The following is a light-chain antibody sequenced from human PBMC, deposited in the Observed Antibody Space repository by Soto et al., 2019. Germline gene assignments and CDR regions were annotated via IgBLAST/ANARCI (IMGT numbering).Light chain of an antibody. J-gene: IGLJ7*01. V-gene: IGLV1-44*01. CDR1: SSNIGSNT. CDR2: SNN. CDR3: AAWDDSLNVPV. Sequence: QSVLTQPPSASGTPGQRVTISCSGSSSNIGSNTVNWYQQLPGTAPKLLIYSNNQRPSGVPDRFPGSKSGTSASLAISGLQFEDEADYYCAAWDDSLNVPVFGGGTQLTVL.